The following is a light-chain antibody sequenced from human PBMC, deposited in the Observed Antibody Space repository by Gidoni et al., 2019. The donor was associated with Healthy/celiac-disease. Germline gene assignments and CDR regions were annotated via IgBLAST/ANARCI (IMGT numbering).Light chain of an antibody. Sequence: GDRVTITCRASQSISSWLAWYQQKPGKAPKLLIYDASSLESGVPSRFSGSGSGTEFTLTISSLQPDDFATYYCQQYNSYPVTVGQGTKVEIK. CDR2: DAS. CDR3: QQYNSYPVT. J-gene: IGKJ1*01. V-gene: IGKV1-5*01. CDR1: QSISSW.